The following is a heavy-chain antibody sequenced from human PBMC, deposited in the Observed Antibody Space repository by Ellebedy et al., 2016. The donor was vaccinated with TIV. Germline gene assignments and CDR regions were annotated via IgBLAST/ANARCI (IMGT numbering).Heavy chain of an antibody. CDR3: ARGWFGSGMGV. J-gene: IGHJ6*02. V-gene: IGHV6-1*01. CDR1: GDSVSTDIG. CDR2: TYYRSKWNN. Sequence: SQTLSLTCVISGDSVSTDIGWNWISQSPSRGLEWLGRTYYRSKWNNDYAVSLKSRITINPDTSKNLFSLQLNSVTPEDTAVYYCARGWFGSGMGVWGQGTTVTVSS. D-gene: IGHD3-10*01.